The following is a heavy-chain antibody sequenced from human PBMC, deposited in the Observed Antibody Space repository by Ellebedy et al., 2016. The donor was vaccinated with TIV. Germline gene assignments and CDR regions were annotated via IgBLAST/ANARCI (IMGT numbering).Heavy chain of an antibody. V-gene: IGHV3-23*01. Sequence: GGSLRLSXSGSGFSFGSYSLNWIRQAPGKGLEWVSAISPTGTTTHYADSVKGRFIISRDKSKNMLFLQLNRLRAEDTAVYYCAKGAWLGFWGQGTQVTVSP. CDR1: GFSFGSYS. J-gene: IGHJ4*02. CDR2: ISPTGTTT. CDR3: AKGAWLGF.